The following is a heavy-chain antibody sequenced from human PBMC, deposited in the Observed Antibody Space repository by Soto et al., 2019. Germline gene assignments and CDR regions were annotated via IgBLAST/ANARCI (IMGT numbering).Heavy chain of an antibody. V-gene: IGHV1-18*04. Sequence: GASVKVSCKASGYTFTSYGISWVQQAPGQGLEWMGWISAYNGNTNYAQKLQGRVTMTTDTSTSTAYMELRSLRSDDTAVYYCARDREQLWQYIHYFDYWGQGTLVTVSS. CDR2: ISAYNGNT. CDR1: GYTFTSYG. D-gene: IGHD5-18*01. J-gene: IGHJ4*02. CDR3: ARDREQLWQYIHYFDY.